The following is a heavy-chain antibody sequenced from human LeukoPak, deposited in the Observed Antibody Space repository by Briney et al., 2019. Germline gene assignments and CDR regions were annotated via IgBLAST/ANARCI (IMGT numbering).Heavy chain of an antibody. V-gene: IGHV4-39*01. J-gene: IGHJ5*02. D-gene: IGHD2-21*01. CDR2: IYYSGST. CDR1: GGSISSSSYY. Sequence: SGTLFLTCAVSGGSISSSSYYWGWIRQPPGKGLEWIGSIYYSGSTYYNPSLKSRVTISVDTSKNQFSLKLSSVTAADTAVYYCARHALVVPHLSQSFDPWGQGTLVTVSS. CDR3: ARHALVVPHLSQSFDP.